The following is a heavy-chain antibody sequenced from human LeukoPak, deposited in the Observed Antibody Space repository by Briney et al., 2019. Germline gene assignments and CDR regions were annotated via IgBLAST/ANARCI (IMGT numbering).Heavy chain of an antibody. CDR3: TRFATGTLF. V-gene: IGHV3-74*01. Sequence: GGSLRLSCAASGFTFSSYWMHWVRQAPGKGLVWVSRISRDVSSTSYADSVKGRFTISRDNAKNTLYLQMNSLRAEDTAVYHCTRFATGTLFWGQGTLVTVSS. J-gene: IGHJ4*02. CDR2: ISRDVSST. D-gene: IGHD6-13*01. CDR1: GFTFSSYW.